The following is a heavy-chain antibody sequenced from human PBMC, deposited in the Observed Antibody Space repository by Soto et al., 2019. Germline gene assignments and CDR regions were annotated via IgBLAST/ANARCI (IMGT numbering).Heavy chain of an antibody. V-gene: IGHV3-48*03. CDR2: ISSTGSSI. CDR1: VFGCSRFG. CDR3: ARDLGPHYSRGY. J-gene: IGHJ4*02. D-gene: IGHD4-4*01. Sequence: CLGLGCAATVFGCSRFGRNWVRQAPGRVLEWVSYISSTGSSIDYADSVKGRFTASRDNAKNSVYLQMKSLRAEDTAIYSCARDLGPHYSRGYWGQGILVTVYS.